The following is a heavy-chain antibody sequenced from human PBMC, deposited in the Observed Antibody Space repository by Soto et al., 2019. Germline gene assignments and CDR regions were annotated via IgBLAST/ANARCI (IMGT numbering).Heavy chain of an antibody. CDR2: ISYDGNNK. CDR3: ARPYNSGWYGDFDY. J-gene: IGHJ4*02. D-gene: IGHD6-19*01. Sequence: QVQLVESGGGVVQPGRSLRLSCAASGFTFSSYAMHWVRQAPGKGLEWVAVISYDGNNKYYADSVKGRFTISRDNSKKTLYLQVNSLTAEDTAVYFCARPYNSGWYGDFDYCGQGTLVNFSS. V-gene: IGHV3-30-3*01. CDR1: GFTFSSYA.